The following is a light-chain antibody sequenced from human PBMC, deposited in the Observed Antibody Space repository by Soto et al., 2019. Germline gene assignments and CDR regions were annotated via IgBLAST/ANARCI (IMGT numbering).Light chain of an antibody. V-gene: IGLV1-40*01. J-gene: IGLJ1*01. CDR1: SSNIGAEYD. CDR2: GDN. CDR3: QSYDSSLTTFV. Sequence: QSVLTQPPSVSGAPGQRVAISCTGSSSNIGAEYDVHWYQQPPGTAPKRLIYGDNNRPSGVPDRFSGSKSGTSAPLAITGLQPEDEADYYCQSYDSSLTTFVFGTGTKVTVL.